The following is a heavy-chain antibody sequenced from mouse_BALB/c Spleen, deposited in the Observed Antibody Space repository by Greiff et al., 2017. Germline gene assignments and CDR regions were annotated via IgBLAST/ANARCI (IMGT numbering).Heavy chain of an antibody. Sequence: QVQLQQSGAELVKPGASVKLSCKASGYTFTSYYMYWVKQRPGQGLEWIGEINPSNGGTNFNEKFKSKATLTVDKSSSTAYMQLSSLTSEDSAVYYCTRWGTTVVERWFAYWGQGTLVTVSA. CDR1: GYTFTSYY. V-gene: IGHV1S81*02. D-gene: IGHD1-1*01. J-gene: IGHJ3*01. CDR2: INPSNGGT. CDR3: TRWGTTVVERWFAY.